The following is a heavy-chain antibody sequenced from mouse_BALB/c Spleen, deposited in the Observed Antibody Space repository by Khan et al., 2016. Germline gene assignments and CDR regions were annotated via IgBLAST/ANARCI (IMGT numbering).Heavy chain of an antibody. Sequence: EVQLQESGPGLVKPSQSLSLSCSVTGYSITSGYYWNWIRQFPGNKLEWMGYISYDGSNNYNPSLKNRISITRDPSKNQFFLKLNSVTTEDTATYYCATYGYDGFFDYWGQGTTLTVSS. CDR1: GYSITSGYY. D-gene: IGHD2-2*01. J-gene: IGHJ2*01. V-gene: IGHV3-6*02. CDR2: ISYDGSN. CDR3: ATYGYDGFFDY.